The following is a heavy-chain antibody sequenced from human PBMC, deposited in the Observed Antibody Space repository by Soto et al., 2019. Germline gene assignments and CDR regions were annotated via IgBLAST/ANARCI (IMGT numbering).Heavy chain of an antibody. V-gene: IGHV4-31*03. CDR3: ARAGSSSGPTTPYNWFDP. D-gene: IGHD3-22*01. Sequence: SETLSLTCTVSGGSISSGGYYWSWIRQHPGKGLEWIGYIYYSGSTYYNPSLKSRVTISVDTSKNQFSLKLSSVTAADTAVYYCARAGSSSGPTTPYNWFDPWGQGTLVTVS. CDR1: GGSISSGGYY. CDR2: IYYSGST. J-gene: IGHJ5*02.